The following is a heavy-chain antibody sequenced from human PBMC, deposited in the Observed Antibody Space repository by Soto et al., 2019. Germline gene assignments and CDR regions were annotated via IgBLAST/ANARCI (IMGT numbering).Heavy chain of an antibody. CDR2: IYYSGST. CDR1: GGSISSYS. D-gene: IGHD3-22*01. V-gene: IGHV4-59*01. J-gene: IGHJ4*02. CDR3: AREARGYYDSSGYLTVYDY. Sequence: SETLSLTCTVSGGSISSYSWSWIRQPPGKGLEWIGYIYYSGSTNYNPSLKSRVTISVDTSKNQFSLKLSSVTAADTAVYYCAREARGYYDSSGYLTVYDYWGQGTLVTVS.